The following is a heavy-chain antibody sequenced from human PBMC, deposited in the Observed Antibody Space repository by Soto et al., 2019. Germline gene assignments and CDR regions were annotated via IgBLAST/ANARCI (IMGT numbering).Heavy chain of an antibody. CDR1: GGSITNYY. CDR3: ARGGTYYYDSSGYYYFDY. V-gene: IGHV4-59*01. Sequence: SETLSLTCTVSGGSITNYYWSWIRQPPGKGLEWIGYIYYSGSTNYNPSLKSRVTISVDTSKNQFSLKLSSVTAADTAVYYCARGGTYYYDSSGYYYFDYWGQGTLVTVSS. CDR2: IYYSGST. J-gene: IGHJ4*02. D-gene: IGHD3-22*01.